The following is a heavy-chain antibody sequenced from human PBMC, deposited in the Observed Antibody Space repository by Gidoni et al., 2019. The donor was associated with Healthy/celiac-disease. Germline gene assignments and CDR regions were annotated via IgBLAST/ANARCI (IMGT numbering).Heavy chain of an antibody. V-gene: IGHV4-59*01. CDR2: IYYSGST. CDR3: ARGGPRGKTYYYDSSGYYDPFDY. D-gene: IGHD3-22*01. CDR1: GGSISSYY. Sequence: QVQLQESGPGLVKPSETLSLTCTVSGGSISSYYWSWIRQPPGKGLEWIGYIYYSGSTNYNPSLKSRVTISVDTSKNQFSRKLSSVTAADTAGYYCARGGPRGKTYYYDSSGYYDPFDYWGQGTLVTVSS. J-gene: IGHJ4*02.